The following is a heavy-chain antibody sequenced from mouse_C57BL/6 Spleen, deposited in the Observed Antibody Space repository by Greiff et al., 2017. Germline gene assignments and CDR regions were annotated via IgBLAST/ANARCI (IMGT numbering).Heavy chain of an antibody. Sequence: VQLQQSGPELVKPGASVKISCKASGYAFSSSWMNWVKQRPGKGLEWIGRIYPGDGDTNYNGKFKGKATLTADKSSSTAYMQLSSLTSEASAVYFCARRGGTFDYWGQGTTLTVSS. CDR3: ARRGGTFDY. D-gene: IGHD2-14*01. V-gene: IGHV1-82*01. J-gene: IGHJ2*01. CDR1: GYAFSSSW. CDR2: IYPGDGDT.